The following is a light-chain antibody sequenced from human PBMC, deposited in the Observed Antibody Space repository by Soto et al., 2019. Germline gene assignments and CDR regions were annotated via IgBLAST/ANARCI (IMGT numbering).Light chain of an antibody. Sequence: EIVLTQSPGTLSLSPGERATLSCRASQSVSSSYLAWYQQKPGQAPRLLIYGASSRATGIPDRFSGSGSGTDFTLTISRLEPEDFAVYYCQQYCSRWTCGQGTKVEIK. J-gene: IGKJ1*01. CDR3: QQYCSRWT. V-gene: IGKV3-20*01. CDR1: QSVSSSY. CDR2: GAS.